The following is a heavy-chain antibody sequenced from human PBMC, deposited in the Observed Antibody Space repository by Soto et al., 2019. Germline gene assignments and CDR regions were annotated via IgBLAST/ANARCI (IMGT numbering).Heavy chain of an antibody. CDR1: GFTFSSYG. V-gene: IGHV3-33*01. D-gene: IGHD6-13*01. CDR3: ARGIIAGPGRDYFDY. J-gene: IGHJ4*02. Sequence: QVQLVESGGGVVQPGRSLRLSCAASGFTFSSYGIHWVRQAPGKGLEWVAVIRYDGTNKYYAESVKGRFTISRDNSNNTLYLQMSSLRLDDTAVYYCARGIIAGPGRDYFDYWGQGTLVTVSS. CDR2: IRYDGTNK.